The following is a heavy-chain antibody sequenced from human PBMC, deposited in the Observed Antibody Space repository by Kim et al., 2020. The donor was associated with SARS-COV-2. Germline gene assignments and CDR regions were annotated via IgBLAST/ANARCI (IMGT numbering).Heavy chain of an antibody. CDR3: AKARVLGYGSGSYEDAFDI. CDR2: INAGNGNT. Sequence: ASVKVSCKASGYTFTSYAMHWVRQAPGQRLEWMGWINAGNGNTKYSQKFQGRVTITRDTSASTAYMELSSLRSEDTAVYYCAKARVLGYGSGSYEDAFDIWGQGTMVTVSS. V-gene: IGHV1-3*01. CDR1: GYTFTSYA. D-gene: IGHD3-10*01. J-gene: IGHJ3*02.